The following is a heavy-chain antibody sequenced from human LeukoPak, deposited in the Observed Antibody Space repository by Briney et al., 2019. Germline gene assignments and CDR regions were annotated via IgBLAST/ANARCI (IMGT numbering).Heavy chain of an antibody. CDR1: GFTFSSYS. D-gene: IGHD3-10*01. J-gene: IGHJ3*02. CDR3: AREGYGSGSYYVTDAFDI. Sequence: GGSLRLSCAASGFTFSSYSMNWVRQAPGKGLEWVSSISSSSSYIYDADSVKGRFTISRDNAKNSLYLQMNSLRAEDTAVYYCAREGYGSGSYYVTDAFDIWGQGTMVTVSS. V-gene: IGHV3-21*01. CDR2: ISSSSSYI.